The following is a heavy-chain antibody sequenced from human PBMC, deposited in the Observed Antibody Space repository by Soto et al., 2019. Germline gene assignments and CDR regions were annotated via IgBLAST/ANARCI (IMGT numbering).Heavy chain of an antibody. Sequence: PAETLSLTCAVSGYSISSGYYCGCIRQPPGKGLEWIGSIYHSGNTYYNPSLKSRVTISVDTSKNHFSLKLSSVTAADTAVYYCARARIVVAGTIVDYWGQGTLVTVYS. D-gene: IGHD6-19*01. CDR2: IYHSGNT. CDR1: GYSISSGYY. CDR3: ARARIVVAGTIVDY. V-gene: IGHV4-38-2*01. J-gene: IGHJ4*02.